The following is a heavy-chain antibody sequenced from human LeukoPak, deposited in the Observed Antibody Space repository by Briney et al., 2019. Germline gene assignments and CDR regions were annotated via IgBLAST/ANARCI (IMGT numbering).Heavy chain of an antibody. V-gene: IGHV4-4*09. J-gene: IGHJ3*02. CDR2: FYTSGNT. CDR3: ARHRAEMATITDDTFDM. Sequence: SETLTLTCSVSGTSITPYSWSWIRQPPGRGLEWIGYFYTSGNTHQNPSLKSRVTMSIDASKNQFSLRLSSMTAADTAVYYCARHRAEMATITDDTFDMWGQGTMVTVSS. CDR1: GTSITPYS. D-gene: IGHD5-24*01.